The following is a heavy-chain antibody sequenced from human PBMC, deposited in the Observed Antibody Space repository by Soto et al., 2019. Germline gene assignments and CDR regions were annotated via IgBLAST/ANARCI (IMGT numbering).Heavy chain of an antibody. D-gene: IGHD2-21*02. CDR2: VNPSGGHT. CDR1: GDTFTDYY. Sequence: QVQLMQSGAEVKKPGASVKVSCKASGDTFTDYYIHWVRQAPGQGLEWMGTVNPSGGHTTYAQHFLGRVTMTTDTSTSTLYKELTSLTSDATARYYCARGGHVVVVTAALDYWGQGTLVTVSS. J-gene: IGHJ4*02. CDR3: ARGGHVVVVTAALDY. V-gene: IGHV1-46*01.